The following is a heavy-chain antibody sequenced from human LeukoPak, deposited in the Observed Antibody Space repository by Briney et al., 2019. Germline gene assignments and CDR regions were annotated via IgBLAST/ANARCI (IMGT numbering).Heavy chain of an antibody. CDR2: IYTSGST. V-gene: IGHV4-4*07. Sequence: SETVSLTCTVSGGSISSNYWSWIRQPAGKGLEWIGRIYTSGSTNYNPSLKSRVSMSLDTSKNQFSLKLNSVTAADTAVYYCARQPPYYYGMDVWGRGTTVTVFS. CDR1: GGSISSNY. CDR3: ARQPPYYYGMDV. J-gene: IGHJ6*02.